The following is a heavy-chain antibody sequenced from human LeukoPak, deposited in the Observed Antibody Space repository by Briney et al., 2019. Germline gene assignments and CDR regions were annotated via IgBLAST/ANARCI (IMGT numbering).Heavy chain of an antibody. V-gene: IGHV4-34*01. Sequence: SETLSLTCAVYGGSFSGYYWNWIRQPPGKGLEWIGEINHSGSTNYNPSLKSRVTISVDTSKNQFSLKLSSVTAADTAVYYCARVPPSSYDCGGNYPDYWGQGTLVTVSS. CDR3: ARVPPSSYDCGGNYPDY. CDR2: INHSGST. D-gene: IGHD4-23*01. CDR1: GGSFSGYY. J-gene: IGHJ4*02.